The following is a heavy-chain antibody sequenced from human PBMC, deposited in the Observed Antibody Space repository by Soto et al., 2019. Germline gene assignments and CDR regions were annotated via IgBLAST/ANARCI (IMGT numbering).Heavy chain of an antibody. CDR1: GDSISSPKW. Sequence: QVQLQESGPGLVKPSGTLSLTCAVSGDSISSPKWWTWLRQPPGKGLEWIGDLLHGGTTNYNPSLKXXVTLSVDTSQTQFSLNLTSVTAADTAIYYCAYSTGWYRHDVWGQGTSVTVSS. V-gene: IGHV4-4*02. CDR3: AYSTGWYRHDV. D-gene: IGHD6-19*01. CDR2: LLHGGTT. J-gene: IGHJ3*01.